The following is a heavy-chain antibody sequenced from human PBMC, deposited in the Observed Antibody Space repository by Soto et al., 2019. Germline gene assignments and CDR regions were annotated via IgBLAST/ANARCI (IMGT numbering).Heavy chain of an antibody. CDR1: GGTFNSYT. D-gene: IGHD3-10*01. V-gene: IGHV1-69*02. CDR3: ATSYGSGSTHFDS. J-gene: IGHJ4*02. CDR2: VNPIVGMS. Sequence: QVQLVQSGVEVKKPGSSVKVSCTASGGTFNSYTLNWVRQAPGQRLEWVGRVNPIVGMSSSASKFQGRVTMTAKKSTSPAYMVRTGLKSEDTALYYCATSYGSGSTHFDSWGQGTLVTVSS.